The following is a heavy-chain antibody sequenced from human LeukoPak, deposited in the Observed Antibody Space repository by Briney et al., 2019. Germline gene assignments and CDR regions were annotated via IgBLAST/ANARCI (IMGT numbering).Heavy chain of an antibody. V-gene: IGHV1-18*01. D-gene: IGHD3-9*01. J-gene: IGHJ6*02. CDR3: ARDLELRYFDWLLPPAVYYYYGMDV. Sequence: ASVKVSCKASGYTFTSYGISWVRPAPGQGLEWMGWISAYNGNTNYAQKLQGRVTMTTDTSTSTAYMELRSLRSDDTAVYYCARDLELRYFDWLLPPAVYYYYGMDVWGQGTTVTVSS. CDR1: GYTFTSYG. CDR2: ISAYNGNT.